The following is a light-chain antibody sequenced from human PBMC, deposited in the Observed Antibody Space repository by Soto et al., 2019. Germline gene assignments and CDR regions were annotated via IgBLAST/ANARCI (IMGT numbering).Light chain of an antibody. J-gene: IGLJ3*02. CDR3: QSYDTSLSGSRV. Sequence: QSVLTQPPSVSGAPGQNITISCAGSGSNIGAGYDVQWYQQLPETAPKLLIYGNNNRPSGVPERFSGSKSGTSASLAITGLQADDEADYYCQSYDTSLSGSRVFGGGTKVTVL. CDR2: GNN. V-gene: IGLV1-40*01. CDR1: GSNIGAGYD.